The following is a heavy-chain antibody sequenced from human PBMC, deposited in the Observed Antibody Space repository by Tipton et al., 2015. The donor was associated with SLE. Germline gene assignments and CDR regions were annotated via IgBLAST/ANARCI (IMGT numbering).Heavy chain of an antibody. J-gene: IGHJ6*03. CDR2: TYYSGSP. D-gene: IGHD3-3*01. CDR1: GGSISSGGYY. CDR3: ARDVTIFGVDYYYYYMDV. V-gene: IGHV4-31*03. Sequence: TLSLTCNVSGGSISSGGYYWSWIRQHPGKGLEWIGYTYYSGSPYYNPSLKSRVTISLDMSKNQFSLKLSSVTAADTAVYYCARDVTIFGVDYYYYYMDVWDKETTVTVSS.